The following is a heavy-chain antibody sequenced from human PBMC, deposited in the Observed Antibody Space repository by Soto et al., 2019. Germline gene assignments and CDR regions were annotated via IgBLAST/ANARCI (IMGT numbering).Heavy chain of an antibody. Sequence: SETLSLTCAVYGGSFSGYYWSWIRQPPGKGLEWIGEINHSGSTNYNPSLKSRVTISVDTSKNQFSLKLSSVTAADTAVYYCARGSTGIVGATAKVYYFDYWGQGTLVTVSS. CDR1: GGSFSGYY. D-gene: IGHD1-26*01. CDR3: ARGSTGIVGATAKVYYFDY. V-gene: IGHV4-34*01. CDR2: INHSGST. J-gene: IGHJ4*02.